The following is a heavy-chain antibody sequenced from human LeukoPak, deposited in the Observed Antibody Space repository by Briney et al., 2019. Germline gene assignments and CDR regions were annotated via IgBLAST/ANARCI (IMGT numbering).Heavy chain of an antibody. CDR2: ITSSGDTM. CDR1: GFTFRNCE. CDR3: ARDYYGSGSPPDY. Sequence: GGSLRLSCAVSGFTFRNCEMNWVRQAPGKGLEWVSYITSSGDTMFYADSVKGRFTISRDNAKNSLYLQMNSLRAEDTAVYYYARDYYGSGSPPDYWGQGTLVTVSS. V-gene: IGHV3-48*03. D-gene: IGHD3-10*01. J-gene: IGHJ4*02.